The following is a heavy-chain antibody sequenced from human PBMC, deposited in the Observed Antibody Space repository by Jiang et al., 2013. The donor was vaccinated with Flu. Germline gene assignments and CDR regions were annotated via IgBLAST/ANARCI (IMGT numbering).Heavy chain of an antibody. Sequence: GAEVKKPGESLKISCRGSGFTFTSYWIGWVRQMPGKGLEWVGIIYPGESLVHYSSSFQGQVTISADTSVTTIYLQWSSLRPSDTGMYYCAKRQYNLARFPDNWFDPWGQGTLVTVSS. D-gene: IGHD1-14*01. CDR1: GFTFTSYW. V-gene: IGHV5-51*03. CDR3: AKRQYNLARFPDNWFDP. CDR2: IYPGESLV. J-gene: IGHJ5*02.